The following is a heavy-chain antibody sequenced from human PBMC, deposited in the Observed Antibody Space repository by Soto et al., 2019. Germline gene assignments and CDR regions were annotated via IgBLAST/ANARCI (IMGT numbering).Heavy chain of an antibody. CDR1: GFTSDHYA. CDR2: ISWNSNSI. V-gene: IGHV3-9*02. CDR3: AKGSGGGTIFGVALDL. D-gene: IGHD3-3*01. J-gene: IGHJ5*02. Sequence: EVQLVESGGGLVQPGGSLRLSCAASGFTSDHYAMHWVRQAPGKGLEWVGGISWNSNSIGYVDSVKGRFTISRDSAKNSLYLQMNSLRIEDTALYFCAKGSGGGTIFGVALDLWGQGALVTVSS.